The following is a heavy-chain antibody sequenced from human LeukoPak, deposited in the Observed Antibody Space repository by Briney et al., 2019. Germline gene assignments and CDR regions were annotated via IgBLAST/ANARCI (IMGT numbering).Heavy chain of an antibody. Sequence: PGGSLRLSCAASGFTFSSYWMHWVRQAPGKGLVWVSRINSDGSSTSYADSVKGRFTISRDNATNTLYLQMNSLRAEDTAVYYCAREGYDFWSGYAYYFDYWGQGTLVTVSS. CDR1: GFTFSSYW. J-gene: IGHJ4*02. V-gene: IGHV3-74*01. D-gene: IGHD3-3*01. CDR2: INSDGSST. CDR3: AREGYDFWSGYAYYFDY.